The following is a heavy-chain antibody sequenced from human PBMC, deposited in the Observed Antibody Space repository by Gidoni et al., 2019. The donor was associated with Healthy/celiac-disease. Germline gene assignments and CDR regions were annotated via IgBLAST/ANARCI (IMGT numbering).Heavy chain of an antibody. V-gene: IGHV4-34*01. CDR3: ARGVEYSSSSSWFDP. D-gene: IGHD6-6*01. J-gene: IGHJ5*02. CDR1: GGSFSGYY. Sequence: VQLQQWGAGLLKPSETLSLTCAVYGGSFSGYYWSWIRQPPGKGLEWIGEINHSGSTNYNPSLKSRVTISVDTSKNQFSLKLSSVTAADTAVYYCARGVEYSSSSSWFDPWGQGTLVTVSS. CDR2: INHSGST.